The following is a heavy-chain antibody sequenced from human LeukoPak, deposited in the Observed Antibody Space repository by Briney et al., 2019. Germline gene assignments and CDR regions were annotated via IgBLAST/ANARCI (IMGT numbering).Heavy chain of an antibody. CDR2: IFYSGDT. CDR1: GGSFSGYY. D-gene: IGHD7-27*01. CDR3: ARDKQPGDN. J-gene: IGHJ4*02. Sequence: PSETLSLTCAVYGGSFSGYYWSWIRQPPGKGLEWIGYIFYSGDTTYNPSLKSRVTISIDTPKNQFSLKMTSATAADTAVYFCARDKQPGDNWGPGTLVTVSS. V-gene: IGHV4-34*11.